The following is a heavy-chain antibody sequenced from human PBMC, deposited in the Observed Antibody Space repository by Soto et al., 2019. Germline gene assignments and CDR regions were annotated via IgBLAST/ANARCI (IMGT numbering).Heavy chain of an antibody. J-gene: IGHJ4*02. CDR2: ISAHSGNT. CDR3: ARHPGGTPLYSGYDYYFDY. D-gene: IGHD5-12*01. V-gene: IGHV1-18*01. CDR1: GYTLNRSC. Sequence: ASVKVFSNASGYTLNRSCLSCVRQSPVQLLEGMRWISAHSGNTKYVEKFKDRVTMTIDTSTSTAYMELRSLRSDDTAIYYCARHPGGTPLYSGYDYYFDYWGLGTLVTVSS.